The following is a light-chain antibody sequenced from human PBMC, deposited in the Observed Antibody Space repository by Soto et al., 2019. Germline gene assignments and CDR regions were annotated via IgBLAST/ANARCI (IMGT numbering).Light chain of an antibody. CDR2: HVT. CDR1: DYEVGRYSS. Sequence: QSVLTQPASVSGSLGQSITISCTGGDYEVGRYSSVSWYQQHPDQAPKLIIYHVTNRPSGVSNRFSCSKSGDTASLTISGLQADDEADYYCLAYTGGPTGFFGSGTKVTVL. CDR3: LAYTGGPTGF. J-gene: IGLJ1*01. V-gene: IGLV2-14*03.